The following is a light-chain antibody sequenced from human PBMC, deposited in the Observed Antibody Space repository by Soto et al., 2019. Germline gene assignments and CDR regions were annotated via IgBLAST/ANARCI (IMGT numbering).Light chain of an antibody. Sequence: QSVLTQPASVSGSPGQSITISCTGTSSDVGGYNYVSWYQQHPGKAPKVMIYEVTNRPSGVSHRFSGSKSGNTASLTISGLQAEDEADYSCSSYTSSSTLYVFGTGTKVTVL. J-gene: IGLJ1*01. CDR3: SSYTSSSTLYV. CDR2: EVT. V-gene: IGLV2-14*01. CDR1: SSDVGGYNY.